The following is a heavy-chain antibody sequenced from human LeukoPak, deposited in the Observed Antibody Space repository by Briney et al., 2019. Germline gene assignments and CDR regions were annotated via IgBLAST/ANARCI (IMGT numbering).Heavy chain of an antibody. J-gene: IGHJ4*02. CDR1: GYTFTDHW. CDR3: ARGDNSGLYLFDY. Sequence: GESLKISCMSSGYTFTDHWIGWVRQMTGKGLEWMGIIYPCDSDTRYSPSFQGQVTISADKSISTAYLQWRNLQAPDTAMYYCARGDNSGLYLFDYWGQGTLVTVSS. D-gene: IGHD5-12*01. CDR2: IYPCDSDT. V-gene: IGHV5-51*01.